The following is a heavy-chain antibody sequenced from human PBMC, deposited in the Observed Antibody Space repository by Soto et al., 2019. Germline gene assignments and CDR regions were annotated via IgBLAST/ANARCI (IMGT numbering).Heavy chain of an antibody. CDR3: AGPYYLGY. J-gene: IGHJ4*02. CDR2: IYYSGST. V-gene: IGHV4-39*01. CDR1: GGSISSSSYY. Sequence: QLQLQESRPGLVKPSETLSLTCTVSGGSISSSSYYWGWVRQPPGKGLEWIGSIYYSGSTYYKPYVESRVTTSVDTSKNQFSLRQTSVTAADTAVYYCAGPYYLGYWGQGTLVTVSS. D-gene: IGHD7-27*01.